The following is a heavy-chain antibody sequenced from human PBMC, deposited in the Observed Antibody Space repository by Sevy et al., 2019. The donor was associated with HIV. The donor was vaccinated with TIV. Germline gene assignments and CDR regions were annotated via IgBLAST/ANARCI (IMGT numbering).Heavy chain of an antibody. CDR3: AKDRFEGRITMVRGVIRDFDY. J-gene: IGHJ4*02. CDR2: IRYDGSNK. Sequence: GGSLRLSCAASGFTFSSYGMHWVRQAPGKGMEWVAFIRYDGSNKYYAHSVKGRFTISRDNSKNTLYLQMNSLRAEDTAVYYCAKDRFEGRITMVRGVIRDFDYWGQGTLVTVSS. V-gene: IGHV3-30*02. CDR1: GFTFSSYG. D-gene: IGHD3-10*01.